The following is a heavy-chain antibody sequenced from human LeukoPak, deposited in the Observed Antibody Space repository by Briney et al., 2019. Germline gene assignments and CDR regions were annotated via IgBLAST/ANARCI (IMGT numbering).Heavy chain of an antibody. CDR1: GGPTNNYY. Sequence: PSGTLSLTCTVSGGPTNNYYWTWIRQSPGKGLEYIGYIYHTGETDYNPSLKSRVTISLDSSKKQFSLKMTSMTAADTAVYYCARDALTCTTTACSDYLDFWGQGTPVTVSS. CDR3: ARDALTCTTTACSDYLDF. V-gene: IGHV4-59*12. CDR2: IYHTGET. J-gene: IGHJ4*02. D-gene: IGHD1-14*01.